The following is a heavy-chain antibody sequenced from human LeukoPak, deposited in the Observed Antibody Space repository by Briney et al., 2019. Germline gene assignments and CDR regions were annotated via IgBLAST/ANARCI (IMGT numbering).Heavy chain of an antibody. CDR2: IYYSGST. Sequence: SETLSLTCTVSGGSISSSSYYWGWLRQPPGTGLEWIGSIYYSGSTYYNPSLKSRVTISVDTSKNQFSLKLSSVTAADTAVYYCARRLRSMDVWGQGTTVTVSS. J-gene: IGHJ6*02. D-gene: IGHD4-17*01. CDR1: GGSISSSSYY. V-gene: IGHV4-39*01. CDR3: ARRLRSMDV.